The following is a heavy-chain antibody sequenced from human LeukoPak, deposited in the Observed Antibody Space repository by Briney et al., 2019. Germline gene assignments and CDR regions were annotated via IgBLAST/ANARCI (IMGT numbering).Heavy chain of an antibody. J-gene: IGHJ2*01. CDR3: ARGDFWSGYWCFDL. D-gene: IGHD3-3*01. V-gene: IGHV3-11*01. CDR2: ITSSDSTI. CDR1: GFTFSDYY. Sequence: PGGSLRLSCAASGFTFSDYYMSWIRQAPGKGLEWVSYITSSDSTIYYADSVKGRFTISRDNAKNSLYLQMHSLRAEDTAVYYCARGDFWSGYWCFDLWGRGTLVTVSS.